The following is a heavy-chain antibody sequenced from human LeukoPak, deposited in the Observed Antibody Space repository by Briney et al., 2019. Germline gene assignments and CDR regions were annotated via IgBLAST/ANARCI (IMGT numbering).Heavy chain of an antibody. CDR3: ASLLTGYLGNWFDP. CDR2: IYYSGST. D-gene: IGHD3-9*01. V-gene: IGHV4-61*01. Sequence: SETLSLTRTVSGGSVSSGSYYWSWIRQPPGKGLEWIGYIYYSGSTNYNPSLKRRVTISVDTSKNQFSLKLSSVTAADTAVYYCASLLTGYLGNWFDPWGQGTLVTVSS. J-gene: IGHJ5*02. CDR1: GGSVSSGSYY.